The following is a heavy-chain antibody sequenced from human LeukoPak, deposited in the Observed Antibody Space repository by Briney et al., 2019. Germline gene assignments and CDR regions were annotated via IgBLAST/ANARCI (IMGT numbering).Heavy chain of an antibody. CDR2: ITESGNIE. CDR3: ARTPPRRDDY. J-gene: IGHJ4*02. CDR1: GFAFSSFA. V-gene: IGHV3-48*03. Sequence: GGSLRLSCAASGFAFSSFAMNWVRQAPGKGLEWVSFITESGNIEKYADSVKGRFTISRDNAENSVYLQMNSLRAEDTAVYYCARTPPRRDDYWGQGTLVTVSS.